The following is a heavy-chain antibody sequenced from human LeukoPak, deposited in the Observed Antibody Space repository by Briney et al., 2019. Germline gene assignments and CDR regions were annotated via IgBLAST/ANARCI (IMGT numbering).Heavy chain of an antibody. D-gene: IGHD3/OR15-3a*01. J-gene: IGHJ5*02. V-gene: IGHV3-23*01. CDR2: ISGSGGST. CDR3: AKWTPNVRA. CDR1: GDSFSSVTDY. Sequence: ETLSLTCTVSGDSFSSVTDYWAWIRQPPGKGLEWVSAISGSGGSTYYADSVKGRFTISRDNSKNTLYLQMNSLRAEDTAVYYCAKWTPNVRAWGQGTLVTVSS.